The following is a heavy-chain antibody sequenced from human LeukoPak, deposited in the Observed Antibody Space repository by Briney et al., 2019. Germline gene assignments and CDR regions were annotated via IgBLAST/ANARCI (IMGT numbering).Heavy chain of an antibody. J-gene: IGHJ4*02. V-gene: IGHV3-30*18. D-gene: IGHD3-9*01. CDR1: GFTFSSYG. CDR3: AKGELRYFDWLSPFDY. Sequence: AGSLRLSCAASGFTFSSYGMHWVRQAPGKGLEWVAVISYDGSNKYYADSVKGRFTISRDNSKNTLYLQMNSLRAEDTAVYYCAKGELRYFDWLSPFDYWGQGTLVTVSS. CDR2: ISYDGSNK.